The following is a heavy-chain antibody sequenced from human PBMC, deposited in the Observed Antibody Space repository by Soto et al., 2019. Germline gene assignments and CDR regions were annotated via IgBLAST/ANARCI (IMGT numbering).Heavy chain of an antibody. D-gene: IGHD1-1*01. CDR2: ISYDGSNK. Sequence: QVQLVESGGDVVQPGRSLRLSCAASGFTFSSYAMHWVRQAPGKGLEWVAVISYDGSNKYYADSVKGRFTISRDNSKNTLYLQMNSLRADDTAVYYCASEQLAVLRGVLDYWGQGTLVTVSS. J-gene: IGHJ4*02. CDR3: ASEQLAVLRGVLDY. V-gene: IGHV3-30-3*01. CDR1: GFTFSSYA.